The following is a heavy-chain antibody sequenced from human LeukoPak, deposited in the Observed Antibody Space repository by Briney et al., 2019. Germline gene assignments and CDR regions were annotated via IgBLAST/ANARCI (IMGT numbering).Heavy chain of an antibody. Sequence: SETLSLTCAVSGGSISSGGYSWSWIRQPPGKGLEWIGYIYHSGSTNYNPSLKSRVTISVDTSKNQFSLKLSSVTAADTAVYYCARVLWFGELLINEVEDFLYYFDYWGQGTLVTVSS. CDR1: GGSISSGGYS. V-gene: IGHV4-30-2*01. D-gene: IGHD3-10*01. CDR3: ARVLWFGELLINEVEDFLYYFDY. CDR2: IYHSGST. J-gene: IGHJ4*02.